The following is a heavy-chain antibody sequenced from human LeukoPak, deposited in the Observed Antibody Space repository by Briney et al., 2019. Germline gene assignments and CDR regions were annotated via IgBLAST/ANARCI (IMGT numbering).Heavy chain of an antibody. CDR2: IIPILGTA. D-gene: IGHD6-19*01. CDR1: GGTFSSYA. V-gene: IGHV1-69*01. CDR3: ARGRDSGWYDWFDP. J-gene: IGHJ5*02. Sequence: SVKVSFKASGGTFSSYAISWVRQAPGQGLEWMGGIIPILGTANYAQKFQGRVTITADESTSTAYMELSSLRSEDTAVYYCARGRDSGWYDWFDPWGQGTLVTVSS.